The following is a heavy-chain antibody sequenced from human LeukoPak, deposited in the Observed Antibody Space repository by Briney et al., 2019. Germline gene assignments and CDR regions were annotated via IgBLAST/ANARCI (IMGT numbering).Heavy chain of an antibody. Sequence: SGGSLRLSCAASGFTFSSYGMHWVRQAPGKGLEWVAFIRYDGSNKYYADSVKGRFTISRDNSKNTLYLQMNSLRAEDTAVYYCARTKGRGQNYYYYMDVWGKGTTVTVSS. J-gene: IGHJ6*03. V-gene: IGHV3-30*02. CDR2: IRYDGSNK. CDR1: GFTFSSYG. D-gene: IGHD1-26*01. CDR3: ARTKGRGQNYYYYMDV.